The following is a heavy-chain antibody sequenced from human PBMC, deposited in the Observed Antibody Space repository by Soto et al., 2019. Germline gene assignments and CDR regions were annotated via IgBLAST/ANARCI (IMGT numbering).Heavy chain of an antibody. CDR1: GGSISGYY. V-gene: IGHV4-59*01. D-gene: IGHD6-6*01. CDR3: ARAGRSSSKTVFDY. Sequence: SETLSLTCTVSGGSISGYYWSWIRQPPGKGLEWVGYISYSGSPNYNPSLKSRVTISIDTSQNQFSLKLSSVTAADTAVYYCARAGRSSSKTVFDYWGQGTLVTVSS. CDR2: ISYSGSP. J-gene: IGHJ4*02.